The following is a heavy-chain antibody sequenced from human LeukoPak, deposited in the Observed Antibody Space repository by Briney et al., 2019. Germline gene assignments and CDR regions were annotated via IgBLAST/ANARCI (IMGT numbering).Heavy chain of an antibody. V-gene: IGHV4-59*08. Sequence: PSETLSLTCTVSGGSISSYYWSWIRQPPGRGLGWIGYIFYMGSTNYNPSLKSRVTISVDTSKNQFSLKLSSVTAADTAVYYCARHSAPSIAARPGYYYGMDVWGQGTTVTVSS. J-gene: IGHJ6*02. D-gene: IGHD6-6*01. CDR3: ARHSAPSIAARPGYYYGMDV. CDR2: IFYMGST. CDR1: GGSISSYY.